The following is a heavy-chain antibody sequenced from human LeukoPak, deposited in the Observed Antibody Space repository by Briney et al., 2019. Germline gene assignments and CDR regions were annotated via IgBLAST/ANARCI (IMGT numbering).Heavy chain of an antibody. D-gene: IGHD3-16*02. J-gene: IGHJ4*02. CDR3: ARTSWGSYRYGDIDY. V-gene: IGHV6-1*01. CDR1: LDTLSSNSAS. CDR2: TYYRSKWYN. Sequence: SQTLSLTCAISLDTLSSNSASWDWVRQSPSGGLECLGITYYRSKWYNDYAVSMKSRIIINPDTSKNQFSLQLNSVTPEDTAVYYCARTSWGSYRYGDIDYWGQGTLVTVSS.